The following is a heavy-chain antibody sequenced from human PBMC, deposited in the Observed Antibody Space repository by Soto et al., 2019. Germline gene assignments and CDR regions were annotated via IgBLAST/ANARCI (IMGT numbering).Heavy chain of an antibody. CDR3: AGSPTVTTLFDY. D-gene: IGHD4-17*01. V-gene: IGHV4-34*01. Sequence: GSFSGYYWSWIRQPPGKGLEWIGEIHHSGSTNNNPSLKSRVTISVDTSKNQFSLKLSSVTAADTAVYYCAGSPTVTTLFDYWGQGTLVTVSS. J-gene: IGHJ4*02. CDR2: IHHSGST. CDR1: GSFSGYY.